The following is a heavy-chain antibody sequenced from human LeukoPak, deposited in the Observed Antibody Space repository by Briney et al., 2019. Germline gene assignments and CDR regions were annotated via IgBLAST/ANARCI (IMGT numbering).Heavy chain of an antibody. CDR1: GGTFSSYA. CDR3: ARDDCLSSSWCKGPDY. D-gene: IGHD6-13*01. J-gene: IGHJ4*02. CDR2: IIPIFGTA. V-gene: IGHV1-69*05. Sequence: SVKVSCKASGGTFSSYAISWVRQAPGQGLEWMGRIIPIFGTANYAQKFQGRVTITTDESTSTAYMELSSLRSEDTAVCYCARDDCLSSSWCKGPDYWGQGTLVTVSS.